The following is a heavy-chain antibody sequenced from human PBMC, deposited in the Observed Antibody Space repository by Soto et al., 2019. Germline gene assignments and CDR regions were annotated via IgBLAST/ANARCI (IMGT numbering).Heavy chain of an antibody. V-gene: IGHV3-7*01. J-gene: IGHJ6*03. CDR3: ARDFYYGSGSLQYYYYMDV. CDR2: IKQDGSEK. D-gene: IGHD3-10*01. Sequence: GGSLRLSCAASGFTFASYWMSWVRQAPGKGLEWVANIKQDGSEKNYVDSVKGRFTISRDNAKNSLYLQINSLRAEDTAVYYCARDFYYGSGSLQYYYYMDVWGTGTTVTVSS. CDR1: GFTFASYW.